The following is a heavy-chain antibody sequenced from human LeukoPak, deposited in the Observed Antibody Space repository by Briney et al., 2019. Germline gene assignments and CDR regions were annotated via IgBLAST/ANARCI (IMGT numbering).Heavy chain of an antibody. Sequence: SQTLSPTCPVSGGSTSSSGSYCGWIRHPPGNGRDWTGQTYFSGSTYYNPSLKTPVTRTVATSKNQCTLTLSSLTAADTAVYYCARAVNYYDSSGYPLLGSYFDLWGRGTLVTVSS. J-gene: IGHJ2*01. CDR1: GGSTSSSGSY. CDR3: ARAVNYYDSSGYPLLGSYFDL. V-gene: IGHV4-39*01. D-gene: IGHD3-22*01. CDR2: TYFSGST.